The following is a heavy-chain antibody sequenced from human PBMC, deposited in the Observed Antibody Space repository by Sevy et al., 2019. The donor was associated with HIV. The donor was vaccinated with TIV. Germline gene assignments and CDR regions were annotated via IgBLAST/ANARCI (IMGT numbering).Heavy chain of an antibody. CDR1: GFTFSSYA. D-gene: IGHD3-10*01. CDR2: ISYDGSNK. V-gene: IGHV3-30-3*01. CDR3: ARANHYYGSGSYYAPGY. Sequence: GGSLRLSCAASGFTFSSYAMHWVRQAPGKGLEWVAVISYDGSNKYYADSVKGRFTISRENSKNTLYLQMNSLRAEDTAVYYCARANHYYGSGSYYAPGYWGQGTLVTVSS. J-gene: IGHJ4*02.